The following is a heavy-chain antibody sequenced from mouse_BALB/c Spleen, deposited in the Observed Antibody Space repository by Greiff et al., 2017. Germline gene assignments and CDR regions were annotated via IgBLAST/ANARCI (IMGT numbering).Heavy chain of an antibody. CDR2: IWWNDNK. J-gene: IGHJ4*01. CDR3: ARIEGYDYDYYAMDY. CDR1: GFSLSTYGIG. V-gene: IGHV8-11*01. D-gene: IGHD2-4*01. Sequence: QVTLKVCGPGLLQPSQTLSLTCSFSGFSLSTYGIGVGWIRQPSGKGLEWLAHIWWNDNKYYNTALKSRLTISKDTSNNQVFLKIASVDTADTATYYCARIEGYDYDYYAMDYWGQGTSVTVSS.